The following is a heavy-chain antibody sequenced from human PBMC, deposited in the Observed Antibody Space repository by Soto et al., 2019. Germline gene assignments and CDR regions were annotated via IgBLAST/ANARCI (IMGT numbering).Heavy chain of an antibody. J-gene: IGHJ6*02. CDR1: GYTFTGYY. D-gene: IGHD1-26*01. CDR3: AKGGAIVAAGTRVYLYNAMDV. Sequence: SSVKVSCKASGYTFTGYYVHWVRQAPGQGLEWMGWINPNSGDTYLAQRFQGRVTMNRDTSIGTAYMELRGLTSDDTAEYYCAKGGAIVAAGTRVYLYNAMDVWGQGTTVTVS. CDR2: INPNSGDT. V-gene: IGHV1-2*02.